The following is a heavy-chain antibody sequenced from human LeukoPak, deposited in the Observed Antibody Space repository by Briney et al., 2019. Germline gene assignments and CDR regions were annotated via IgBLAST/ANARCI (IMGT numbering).Heavy chain of an antibody. CDR2: IYPADSDT. Sequence: GESLKISCKGSGYSFTNYWIVWVRQMPGKGPEWMGIIYPADSDTRYSPSFHGQVTISADKSISPAYLQWNSLKASDTAMYYCARLPYYHYYYMDVWGKGTTVTVSS. CDR3: ARLPYYHYYYMDV. CDR1: GYSFTNYW. V-gene: IGHV5-51*01. J-gene: IGHJ6*03.